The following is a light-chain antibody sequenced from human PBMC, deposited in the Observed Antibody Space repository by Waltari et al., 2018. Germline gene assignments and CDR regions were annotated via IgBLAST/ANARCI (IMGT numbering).Light chain of an antibody. V-gene: IGKV3-20*01. CDR2: GAS. CDR3: QHYVRLPAT. J-gene: IGKJ1*01. CDR1: QSVTRA. Sequence: EILLTQSPGTLSLSQGERDSLSCRASQSVTRALAWYQQKPGQAPRLLIYGASNRATCIPDSFSGSGSGTDFSLTISRLEPEDFAVYYCQHYVRLPATFGQGTKVEIK.